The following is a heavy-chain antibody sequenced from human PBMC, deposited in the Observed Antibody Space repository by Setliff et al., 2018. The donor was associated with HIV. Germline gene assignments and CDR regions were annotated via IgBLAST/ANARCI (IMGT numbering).Heavy chain of an antibody. V-gene: IGHV4-61*09. CDR1: GGSISSRGSYY. CDR2: IYTSGST. J-gene: IGHJ4*02. D-gene: IGHD1-26*01. CDR3: ARAFSGNYYGGVDY. Sequence: SETLSLTCTVSGGSISSRGSYYWSWIRQPAGKGLEWIGHIYTSGSTNYNPSLKSRVTISVDTSKNQLSLKLSSVTAADTAVYYCARAFSGNYYGGVDYWGQGTLVTVSS.